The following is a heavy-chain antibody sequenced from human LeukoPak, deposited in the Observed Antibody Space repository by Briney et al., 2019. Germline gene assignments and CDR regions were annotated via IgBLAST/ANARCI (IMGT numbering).Heavy chain of an antibody. J-gene: IGHJ3*02. CDR3: ASLKNSYDSSGYLVTDAFDI. CDR1: GYTFTSNG. D-gene: IGHD3-22*01. Sequence: ASVKVSCKASGYTFTSNGISWVRQAPGQGLEWMGWISAYNGNTNYEQKLQGRVTMTTDTSTSTAYMELRSLRSDDAAVYYCASLKNSYDSSGYLVTDAFDIWGQGTMVTVSS. CDR2: ISAYNGNT. V-gene: IGHV1-18*01.